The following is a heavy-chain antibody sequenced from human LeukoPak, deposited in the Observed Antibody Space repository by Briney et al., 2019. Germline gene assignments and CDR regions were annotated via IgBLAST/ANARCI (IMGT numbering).Heavy chain of an antibody. CDR2: ISYSGST. CDR1: GGSISSNIYY. Sequence: SETLSLTCTVSGGSISSNIYYWGWIRQPPGKGLEWIGSISYSGSTYYNPSLKSRVTISVDTSKNQFSLKLSSVTAADTAVYYCARGYCSGGSCYSYYYYNYMDVWGKGTTVTVSS. V-gene: IGHV4-39*07. J-gene: IGHJ6*03. D-gene: IGHD2-15*01. CDR3: ARGYCSGGSCYSYYYYNYMDV.